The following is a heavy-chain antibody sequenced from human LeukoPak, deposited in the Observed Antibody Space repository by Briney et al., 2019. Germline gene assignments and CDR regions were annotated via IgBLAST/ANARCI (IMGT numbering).Heavy chain of an antibody. CDR1: GFTFSSYA. V-gene: IGHV3-74*01. CDR2: INSDGSST. J-gene: IGHJ4*02. CDR3: ARENGYNLGYFDY. D-gene: IGHD5-24*01. Sequence: GGSLRLSCAASGFTFSSYAMSWVRQAPGKGPVWVSRINSDGSSTSYADSVKGRFTISRDNAKNTLYLQMNSLRAEDTAVYYCARENGYNLGYFDYWGQGTLVTVSS.